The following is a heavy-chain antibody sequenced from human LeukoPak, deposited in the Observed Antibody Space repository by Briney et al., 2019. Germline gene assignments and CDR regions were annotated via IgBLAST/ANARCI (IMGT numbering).Heavy chain of an antibody. CDR2: ISYDGSNK. Sequence: GRSLRLSCAASGFTFSSYAMHWVRQAPGKGLEWVAVISYDGSNKYYADSVKGRFTISRDNSKNTLYLQMNSLRIEDTGLYYCTTGTYDSSGPRDYWGQGTLVTVSS. J-gene: IGHJ4*02. CDR1: GFTFSSYA. CDR3: TTGTYDSSGPRDY. V-gene: IGHV3-30-3*01. D-gene: IGHD3-22*01.